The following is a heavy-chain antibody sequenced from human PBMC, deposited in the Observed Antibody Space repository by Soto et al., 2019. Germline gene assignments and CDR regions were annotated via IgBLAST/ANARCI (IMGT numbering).Heavy chain of an antibody. Sequence: EVRLLESGGGLVEPGGSLRLSCVASGFTLSSYVTSWVRQAPGKGLEWVSGISAGSGSTHYADSVKGRFTICRDDSKNTLYLQMNILRVEDTALYYCSKGWGDYWGQGTVVTVSS. J-gene: IGHJ4*02. V-gene: IGHV3-23*01. CDR1: GFTLSSYV. CDR2: ISAGSGST. CDR3: SKGWGDY. D-gene: IGHD1-26*01.